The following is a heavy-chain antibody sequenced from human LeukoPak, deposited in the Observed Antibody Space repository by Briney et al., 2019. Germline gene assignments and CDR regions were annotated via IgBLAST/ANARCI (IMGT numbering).Heavy chain of an antibody. CDR3: ARVRTQRPLDY. D-gene: IGHD2-2*01. J-gene: IGHJ4*02. Sequence: SETLSLTCAVYGGSFSGYYWSWIRQPPGKGLEWIGEINHSGSTNYNPSLKSRVTISVDTSKNQFSLKLSSVTAADTAVYYCARVRTQRPLDYWGQGTLATVSS. CDR1: GGSFSGYY. V-gene: IGHV4-34*01. CDR2: INHSGST.